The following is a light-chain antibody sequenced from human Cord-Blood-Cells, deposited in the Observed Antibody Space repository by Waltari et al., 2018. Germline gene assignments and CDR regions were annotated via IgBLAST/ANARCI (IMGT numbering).Light chain of an antibody. J-gene: IGLJ3*02. CDR2: DVS. CDR3: CSYAGSYTWV. V-gene: IGLV2-11*01. Sequence: QSALTQPRSVSGSPGQSVTISCTGTSSDVGGYNYVSWYQQHPGKAPKLMIYDVSKRPSWVPDRFSGSKSVNTASLTISGLQAEEEADYYCCSYAGSYTWVFGGGTKLTVL. CDR1: SSDVGGYNY.